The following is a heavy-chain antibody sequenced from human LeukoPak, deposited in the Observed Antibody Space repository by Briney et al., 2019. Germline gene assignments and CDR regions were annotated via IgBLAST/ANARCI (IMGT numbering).Heavy chain of an antibody. CDR1: GYSFTNYW. V-gene: IGHV5-51*01. J-gene: IGHJ4*02. CDR3: ARVGTSNYRFFDS. CDR2: IYPSDSDI. D-gene: IGHD4-4*01. Sequence: GESLKISCKASGYSFTNYWIAWVRQMPGKGLEWMGIIYPSDSDIRYNPSFQGQVTISADKSISTAYLKWSSLKASDTAVYYCARVGTSNYRFFDSWGQGTLVTVFS.